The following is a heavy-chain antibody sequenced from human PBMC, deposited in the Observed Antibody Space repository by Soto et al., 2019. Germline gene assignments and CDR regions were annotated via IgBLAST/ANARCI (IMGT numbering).Heavy chain of an antibody. CDR1: RDCICRGASY. V-gene: IGHV4-30-4*01. CDR2: IYYSGST. CDR3: ARDYGDYGYGMDV. D-gene: IGHD4-17*01. Sequence: QMRSDTRSVGRDCICRGASYRKKNRQPPGKGLEWIGYIYYSGSTYYNPSLKSRVTISVDTSKNQFSLKLSSVTAADTAVYYCARDYGDYGYGMDVWGQGTTVTVSS. J-gene: IGHJ6*02.